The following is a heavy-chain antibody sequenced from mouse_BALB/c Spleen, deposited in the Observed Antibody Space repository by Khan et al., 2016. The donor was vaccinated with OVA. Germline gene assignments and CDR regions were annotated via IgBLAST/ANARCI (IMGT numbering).Heavy chain of an antibody. D-gene: IGHD1-1*01. J-gene: IGHJ2*01. CDR1: GYSITSGYA. CDR3: ARGNYYGYYCDY. CDR2: ISYSGVT. Sequence: EVQLQESGPGLVKPSQSLSLTCTVTGYSITSGYAWNWIRQFPGNKLEWMGYISYSGVTSYTPSLKSRISITRDPSKNQFFLQLTTVTTEDTATYYCARGNYYGYYCDYWGQGTTLTVAS. V-gene: IGHV3-2*02.